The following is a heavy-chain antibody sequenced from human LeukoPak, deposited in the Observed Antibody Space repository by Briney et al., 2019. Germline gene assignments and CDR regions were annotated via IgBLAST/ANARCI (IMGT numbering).Heavy chain of an antibody. D-gene: IGHD3-10*01. Sequence: SVKVSCKASGGTFSSYAISWVRQAPGQGLEWMGGIIPIFGTANYAQKFQSRVTITADESTSTAYMELSSLRSEDTAVYYCARGLEGVIITFYFDYWGQGTLVTVSS. CDR1: GGTFSSYA. CDR2: IIPIFGTA. CDR3: ARGLEGVIITFYFDY. J-gene: IGHJ4*02. V-gene: IGHV1-69*13.